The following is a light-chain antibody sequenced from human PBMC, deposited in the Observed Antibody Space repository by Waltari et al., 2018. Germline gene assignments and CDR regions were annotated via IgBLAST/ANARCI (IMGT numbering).Light chain of an antibody. CDR1: ESVYSY. CDR3: QQCSSCPLT. V-gene: IGKV3-11*01. J-gene: IGKJ3*01. Sequence: IVLTQLLASLSVSHGESATLSCRDSESVYSYLAWYQQKHGQPPRLLIFDTFKRATGIPARFSGSGYGTDFTLTISSLETEDVALYYCQQCSSCPLTFGRGTKVDIK. CDR2: DTF.